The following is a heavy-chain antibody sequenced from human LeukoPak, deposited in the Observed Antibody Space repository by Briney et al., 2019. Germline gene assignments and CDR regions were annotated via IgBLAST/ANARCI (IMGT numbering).Heavy chain of an antibody. J-gene: IGHJ4*02. CDR2: ISYDGSNK. Sequence: PGGSLRLSCAASGFTFSSYGMHWVRQAPGKGLEWVAVISYDGSNKYYADSVKGRFTISRDNSKNTLYLQMNSLRAEDTAVYYCAKFRVGAKRPFDYWGQGTLVTVSS. CDR3: AKFRVGAKRPFDY. D-gene: IGHD1-26*01. CDR1: GFTFSSYG. V-gene: IGHV3-30*18.